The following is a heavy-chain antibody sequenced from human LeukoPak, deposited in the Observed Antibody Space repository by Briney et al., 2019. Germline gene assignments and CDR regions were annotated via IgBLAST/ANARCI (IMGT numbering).Heavy chain of an antibody. J-gene: IGHJ5*02. V-gene: IGHV3-30-3*01. CDR3: AREATMIVVAPRYNWFDP. Sequence: GGSLRLSCAASGFTFSSYAMHWVRQAPGKGLEWVAVISYDGSNKYYADSVKGRFTISRDNSKNTLYLQMNSLRAEDTAVYYCAREATMIVVAPRYNWFDPWGQGTLVTVSS. D-gene: IGHD3-22*01. CDR1: GFTFSSYA. CDR2: ISYDGSNK.